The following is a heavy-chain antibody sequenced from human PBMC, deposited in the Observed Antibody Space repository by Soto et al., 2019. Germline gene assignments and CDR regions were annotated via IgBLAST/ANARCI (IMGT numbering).Heavy chain of an antibody. CDR1: GFSLSNARMG. CDR3: ARIRYSSSWYLNDY. V-gene: IGHV2-26*01. Sequence: QVTLKESGPVLVNPTETLTLTCTVSGFSLSNARMGVSWIRQPPGKALEWLAHIFSNDEKSYSTSLKSRLTIYKDTSKSQVVLTMTNMDPVDTATYYCARIRYSSSWYLNDYWGQGTLVTVSS. J-gene: IGHJ4*02. CDR2: IFSNDEK. D-gene: IGHD6-13*01.